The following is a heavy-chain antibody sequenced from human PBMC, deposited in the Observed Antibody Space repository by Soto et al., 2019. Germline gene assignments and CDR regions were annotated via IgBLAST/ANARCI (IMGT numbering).Heavy chain of an antibody. V-gene: IGHV2-5*01. CDR1: GFSLSSLSTSEVG. J-gene: IGHJ3*02. CDR3: AHRPNGGSNYGRVAFDI. D-gene: IGHD5-18*01. Sequence: QITLKESGPTLVKPTQTLTLTCTFSGFSLSSLSTSEVGVGWIRQPPGKALEWLALIYWNDDKHYSPSLKSRLTITKDTSKNQVVLTLTNMDPVDTATYYCAHRPNGGSNYGRVAFDIWGQGTKVTVSS. CDR2: IYWNDDK.